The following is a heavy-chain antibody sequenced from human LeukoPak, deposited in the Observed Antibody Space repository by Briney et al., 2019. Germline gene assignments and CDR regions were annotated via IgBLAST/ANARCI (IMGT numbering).Heavy chain of an antibody. CDR2: ISYSGST. CDR3: AREGLDP. J-gene: IGHJ5*02. Sequence: SETLSLTCTVSGGSISNYYWIWIRQPPGKGLEWIGHISYSGSTNYNPSLKSRVTMSVDTSKNQFSLKVTSVTAADTAVYYCAREGLDPWGQGTLVTVSS. V-gene: IGHV4-59*01. CDR1: GGSISNYY.